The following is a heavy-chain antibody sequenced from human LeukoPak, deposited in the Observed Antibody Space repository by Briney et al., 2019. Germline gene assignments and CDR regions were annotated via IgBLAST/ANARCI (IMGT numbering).Heavy chain of an antibody. J-gene: IGHJ4*02. CDR2: ISSSSSTI. D-gene: IGHD6-19*01. V-gene: IGHV3-48*02. CDR1: GFPFSSYW. CDR3: ARDPSDIAVARYYFDY. Sequence: GGSLRLSCVASGFPFSSYWMTWVRQAPGKGLEWVSYISSSSSTIYYADSVKGRFTISRDNAKNSLYLQMNSLRDEDTAVYYCARDPSDIAVARYYFDYWGQGTLVTVSS.